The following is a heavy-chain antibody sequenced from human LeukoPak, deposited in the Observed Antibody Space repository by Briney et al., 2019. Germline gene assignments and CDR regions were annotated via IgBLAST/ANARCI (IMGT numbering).Heavy chain of an antibody. CDR1: GGSFSGYY. D-gene: IGHD2-8*01. J-gene: IGHJ4*02. Sequence: SETLSLTCAVYGGSFSGYYWSWIRQPPGKGLEWIGEINHSGSTNYNPSLKSRVTISVDTSKNQFSLKLSSVTAADTAVYYCARVSVHGYSDYWGQGTLVTVSS. V-gene: IGHV4-34*01. CDR2: INHSGST. CDR3: ARVSVHGYSDY.